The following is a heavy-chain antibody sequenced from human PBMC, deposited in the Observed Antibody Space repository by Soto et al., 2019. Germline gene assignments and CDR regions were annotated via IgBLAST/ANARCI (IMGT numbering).Heavy chain of an antibody. D-gene: IGHD3-3*01. CDR1: GFIFSTFG. CDR3: VRGPSRGSSLFGPLDY. CDR2: IFYSGSGS. V-gene: IGHV3-64D*06. J-gene: IGHJ4*02. Sequence: GGSLRLSCSASGFIFSTFGMFWVRQAPGQGLEYVSAIFYSGSGSYYADPVRGRFTVSRDNSKNMFYLQMSSLRVEDTALYFCVRGPSRGSSLFGPLDYWGQGTQVTVSS.